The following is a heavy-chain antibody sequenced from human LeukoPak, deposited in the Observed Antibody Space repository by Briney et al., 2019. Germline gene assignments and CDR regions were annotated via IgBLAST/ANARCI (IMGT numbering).Heavy chain of an antibody. CDR3: ARGDYYAPDY. J-gene: IGHJ4*02. CDR1: GGSFSGYY. D-gene: IGHD3-22*01. CDR2: INHSGST. V-gene: IGHV4-34*01. Sequence: SETLSLTCAVYGGSFSGYYWSWIRQPPGKGLEWIGEINHSGSTNYNPSLKSRVTISVDTSKNQFSLKLSSVTAADTAVYYCARGDYYAPDYWGQGTLVTVSS.